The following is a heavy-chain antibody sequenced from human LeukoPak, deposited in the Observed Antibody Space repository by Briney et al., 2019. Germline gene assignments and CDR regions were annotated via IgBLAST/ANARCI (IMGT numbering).Heavy chain of an antibody. V-gene: IGHV1-2*04. CDR1: GYTFTGYY. D-gene: IGHD5-24*01. CDR2: INPNSGGT. J-gene: IGHJ4*02. CDR3: ARAGTVEMTPLDY. Sequence: GASVKVSCKASGYTFTGYYMHWVRQAPGQGLEWMGWINPNSGGTNCAQKVQGWVTMTRDTSISTAYMELSRLRSDDTAVYYCARAGTVEMTPLDYWGQGTLVTVSS.